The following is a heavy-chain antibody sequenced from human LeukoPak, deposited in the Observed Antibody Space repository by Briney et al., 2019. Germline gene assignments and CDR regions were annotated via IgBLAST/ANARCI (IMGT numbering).Heavy chain of an antibody. CDR2: INPSGGST. D-gene: IGHD1-20*01. CDR1: GYTFTSYY. J-gene: IGHJ5*02. CDR3: ARAPYSITGTSNWFDP. Sequence: ASVKVSCKASGYTFTSYYMHWVRQAPGQGLEWMGIINPSGGSTSYAQKFQGRVTMTRDMSTSTVYMELRSLRSDDTAVYYCARAPYSITGTSNWFDPWGQGTLVTVSS. V-gene: IGHV1-46*01.